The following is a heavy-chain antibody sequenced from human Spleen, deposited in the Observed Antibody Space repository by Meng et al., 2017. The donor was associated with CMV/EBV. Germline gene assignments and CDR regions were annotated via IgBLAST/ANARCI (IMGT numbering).Heavy chain of an antibody. V-gene: IGHV4-59*01. J-gene: IGHJ4*02. CDR2: IYYSGST. CDR3: AKDRARLGLHCSSISCFLDY. CDR1: GGSISSYY. D-gene: IGHD2-2*01. Sequence: SETLSLTCTVSGGSISSYYWSWIRQPPGKGLEWIGYIYYSGSTNYNPSLKSRVTISVDTSKNQFSLKLSSVTAEDTAVYYCAKDRARLGLHCSSISCFLDYWGQGTLVTVSS.